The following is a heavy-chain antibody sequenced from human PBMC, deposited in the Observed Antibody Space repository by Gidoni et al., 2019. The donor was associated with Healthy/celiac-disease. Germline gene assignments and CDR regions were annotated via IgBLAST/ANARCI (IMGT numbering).Heavy chain of an antibody. CDR2: INHSGST. D-gene: IGHD6-19*01. CDR1: GGSSSGYY. CDR3: TRGGPGYSCGWYVS. V-gene: IGHV4-34*01. J-gene: IGHJ4*02. Sequence: QVQLQQWGAGLLKSSETRSPTCAVYGGSSSGYYWSWIRQPPGKGLEWIGEINHSGSTNYNPSLNSRITMSVDSSKIQFSLKLSTVTASCTAVYYCTRGGPGYSCGWYVSWGQGTLVTVSS.